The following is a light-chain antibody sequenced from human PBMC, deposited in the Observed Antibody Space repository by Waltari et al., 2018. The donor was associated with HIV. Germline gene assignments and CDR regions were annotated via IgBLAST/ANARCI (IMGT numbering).Light chain of an antibody. Sequence: QSALTQPRSVSGSPGQSVTISCSGASSDVGGDNYVSWYKQHPGKAPKVMMYEVNKRPSGVPYRFSGSKSGNTASLTISGLQAEDEADYYCCSYTGTYTFVFGGGTKLTVL. CDR1: SSDVGGDNY. V-gene: IGLV2-11*01. J-gene: IGLJ2*01. CDR2: EVN. CDR3: CSYTGTYTFV.